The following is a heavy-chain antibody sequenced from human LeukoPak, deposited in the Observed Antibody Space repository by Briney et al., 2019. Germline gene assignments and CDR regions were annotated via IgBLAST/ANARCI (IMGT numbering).Heavy chain of an antibody. CDR1: GFTFNDYY. J-gene: IGHJ4*02. Sequence: GGSLRLSCAASGFTFNDYYMSWIRQAPGKGLEWVSYISSSSSYTNYADSVKGGFTISRDNAKNSLYLQMNSLRAEDTAVYYCARVRRETEYSSSWYFDYWGQGTLVTVSS. V-gene: IGHV3-11*05. D-gene: IGHD6-13*01. CDR2: ISSSSSYT. CDR3: ARVRRETEYSSSWYFDY.